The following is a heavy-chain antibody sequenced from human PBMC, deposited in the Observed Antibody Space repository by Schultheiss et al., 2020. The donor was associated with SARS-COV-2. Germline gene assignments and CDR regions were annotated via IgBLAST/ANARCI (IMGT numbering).Heavy chain of an antibody. CDR2: ISSSGSTI. V-gene: IGHV3-48*03. CDR1: GFTFSSYE. J-gene: IGHJ3*02. Sequence: GGSLRLSCAASGFTFSSYEMNWVRQAPGKGLEWVSYISSSGSTIYYADSVKGRFTISRDNAKNSLYLQMNSLRAEDTAVYYCAREGYGSGSYYNHRAFDIWGQGTMVTVSS. D-gene: IGHD3-10*01. CDR3: AREGYGSGSYYNHRAFDI.